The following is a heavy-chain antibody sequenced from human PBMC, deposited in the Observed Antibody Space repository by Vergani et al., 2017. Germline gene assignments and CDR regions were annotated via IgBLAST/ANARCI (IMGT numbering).Heavy chain of an antibody. Sequence: EVQLLESGGGLVQPGGSLRLSCEASGFSFPGYAMSWVRQAPGKGLEWVSAISSSGGSTYCADSVKGRFTISRDNSKNTLYLQMNSLRAEDTAVYYCARVGSGGSCSDYWGQGTLVTVSS. CDR2: ISSSGGST. D-gene: IGHD2-15*01. V-gene: IGHV3-23*01. CDR1: GFSFPGYA. J-gene: IGHJ4*02. CDR3: ARVGSGGSCSDY.